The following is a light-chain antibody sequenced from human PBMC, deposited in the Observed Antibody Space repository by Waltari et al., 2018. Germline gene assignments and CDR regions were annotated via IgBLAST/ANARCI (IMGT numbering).Light chain of an antibody. Sequence: EIVLTQSPGTLSLSPGERATLSCRASQSVSRTLAWYQQKPDQAPRLLIYDASIRATGIPDRFSGSGSGTDFSLTISRLEPEDFAVYYCQKYGTLPATFGQGTKVEIK. J-gene: IGKJ1*01. CDR3: QKYGTLPAT. CDR2: DAS. CDR1: QSVSRT. V-gene: IGKV3-20*01.